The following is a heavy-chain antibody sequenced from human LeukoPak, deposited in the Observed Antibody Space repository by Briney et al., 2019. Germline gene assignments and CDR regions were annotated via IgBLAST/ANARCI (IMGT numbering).Heavy chain of an antibody. CDR3: AKMEYSSSWSQFDP. CDR1: GFTFSSYG. V-gene: IGHV3-30*02. D-gene: IGHD6-13*01. CDR2: IRYDGSNK. J-gene: IGHJ5*02. Sequence: GGSLRLSCAASGFTFSSYGMHWVRQAPGKGLEWVAFIRYDGSNKYYADSVKGRFTISRDNSKNTLYLQMNSLRAEDTAVYYCAKMEYSSSWSQFDPWGQGTLVTVSS.